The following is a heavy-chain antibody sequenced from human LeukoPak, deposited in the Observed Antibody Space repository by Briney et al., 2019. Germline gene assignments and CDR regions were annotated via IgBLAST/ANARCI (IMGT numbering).Heavy chain of an antibody. CDR3: ARAGEGFDT. Sequence: GGALGPSLAASGFPFNNYGMHLVRPAPGKGLEWVAVIWYDASNKYYGDSVKGRFTISRDNSKNTLYLQMSSLRAEDTAIYYCARAGEGFDTWGQGTKVTVSS. V-gene: IGHV3-33*01. CDR2: IWYDASNK. J-gene: IGHJ3*02. CDR1: GFPFNNYG. D-gene: IGHD3-10*01.